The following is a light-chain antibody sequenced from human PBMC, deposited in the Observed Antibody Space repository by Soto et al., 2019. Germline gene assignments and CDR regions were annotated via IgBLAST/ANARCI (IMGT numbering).Light chain of an antibody. V-gene: IGKV1-5*03. Sequence: DKQMSHSPSTLSATVGDSITITCRASGSVCSWLAWYQQTPGQAPKLLIYKASSLESGVPSRFSGSGSGTDFTLTIRRLQPDDFATYSSQQYNSYFPTFGQGTKVDI. CDR3: QQYNSYFPT. J-gene: IGKJ1*01. CDR1: GSVCSW. CDR2: KAS.